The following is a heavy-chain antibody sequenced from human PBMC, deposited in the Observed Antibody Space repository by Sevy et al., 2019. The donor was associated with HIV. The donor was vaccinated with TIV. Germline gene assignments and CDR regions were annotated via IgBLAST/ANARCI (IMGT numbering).Heavy chain of an antibody. CDR3: AGRPIAVARDWFDS. J-gene: IGHJ5*01. Sequence: ASVKVSCKASGYTFTSYGISWVRQAPGQGLEWMGWISAYNGNTNYAQKLQGRVTMTTDTSTSTAYMELRSLRSDDTAVYYCAGRPIAVARDWFDSWGQGTLVTVSS. V-gene: IGHV1-18*01. CDR1: GYTFTSYG. D-gene: IGHD6-19*01. CDR2: ISAYNGNT.